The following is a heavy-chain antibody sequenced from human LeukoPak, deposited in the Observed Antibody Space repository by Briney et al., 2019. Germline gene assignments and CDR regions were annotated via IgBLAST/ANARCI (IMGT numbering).Heavy chain of an antibody. CDR3: ARDGMATTRRMDY. D-gene: IGHD5-24*01. CDR1: GFTFSSYA. Sequence: GGSLRLSCAASGFTFSSYAMHWVRQAPGKGLEWVAVISYDGSNKYYADSVKGRFTISRDNSKNTLYLQMNSLRAEDTAVYYCARDGMATTRRMDYWGQGTLVTVSS. V-gene: IGHV3-30-3*01. J-gene: IGHJ4*02. CDR2: ISYDGSNK.